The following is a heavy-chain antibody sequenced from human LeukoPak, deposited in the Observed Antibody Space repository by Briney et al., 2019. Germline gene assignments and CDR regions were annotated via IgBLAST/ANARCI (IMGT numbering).Heavy chain of an antibody. Sequence: PGGSLRLSCAASGFTFSSYAMSWGRQAPGKGLEWGSAISGSGGSTYYADSVKGRFTISRDNSKNTLYLQMNSLRAEDTAVYYCAKDRFCYDSSGIDAFDIWGQGTMVTVSP. D-gene: IGHD3-22*01. CDR3: AKDRFCYDSSGIDAFDI. CDR2: ISGSGGST. J-gene: IGHJ3*02. CDR1: GFTFSSYA. V-gene: IGHV3-23*01.